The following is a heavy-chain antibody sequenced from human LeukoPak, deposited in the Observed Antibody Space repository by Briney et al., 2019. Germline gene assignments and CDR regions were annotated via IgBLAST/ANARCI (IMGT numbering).Heavy chain of an antibody. D-gene: IGHD3-16*02. V-gene: IGHV4-34*01. CDR1: GGSFSGYY. J-gene: IGHJ4*02. CDR2: INHSGST. CDR3: ARGQGYIWGSYRFDY. Sequence: SETLPLTCAVYGGSFSGYYWSWIRQPPGKGLEWIGEINHSGSTNYNPSLKSRVTTSVDTSKNQFSLKLSSVTAADTAVYYCARGQGYIWGSYRFDYWGQGTLVTVSS.